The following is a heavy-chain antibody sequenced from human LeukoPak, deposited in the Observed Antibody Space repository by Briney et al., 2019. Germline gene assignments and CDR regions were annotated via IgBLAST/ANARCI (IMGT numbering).Heavy chain of an antibody. D-gene: IGHD3-10*01. Sequence: SETLSLTCSVSGGSVTSGGFYWGWLRQPPGKGPEWIATIYYTGSTYYNPSLKSRVTISIDTSKNQFSLRRTSVTATDTAVYHCARHSGSGSLSRPFDPWGQGTLVTVSS. J-gene: IGHJ5*02. CDR2: IYYTGST. CDR3: ARHSGSGSLSRPFDP. CDR1: GGSVTSGGFY. V-gene: IGHV4-39*01.